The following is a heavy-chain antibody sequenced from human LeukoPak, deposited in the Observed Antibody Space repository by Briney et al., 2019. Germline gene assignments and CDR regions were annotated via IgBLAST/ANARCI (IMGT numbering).Heavy chain of an antibody. V-gene: IGHV3-33*06. CDR3: AKGDFDY. J-gene: IGHJ4*02. CDR1: GFTFSSYD. Sequence: GRSLRLSCAASGFTFSSYDMHWVRQAPGKGLKWVAVIWYDGSNKYYADSVKGRFTISRDNSKNTLYLQMNSLRAEDTAVYYCAKGDFDYWGQGTLVTVSS. CDR2: IWYDGSNK.